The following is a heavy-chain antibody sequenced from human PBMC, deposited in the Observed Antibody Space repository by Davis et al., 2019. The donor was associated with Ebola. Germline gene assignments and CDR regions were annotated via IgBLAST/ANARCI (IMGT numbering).Heavy chain of an antibody. CDR2: INAGNGNT. D-gene: IGHD3-10*01. CDR3: ARGTLWFGELLATSYGMDV. Sequence: AASVKVSCKASGGTFSSYTISWVRQAPGQGLEWMGWINAGNGNTKYSQKFQGRVTITRDTSASTAYMELSSLRSEDTAVYYCARGTLWFGELLATSYGMDVWGKGTTVTVSS. J-gene: IGHJ6*04. V-gene: IGHV1-3*01. CDR1: GGTFSSYT.